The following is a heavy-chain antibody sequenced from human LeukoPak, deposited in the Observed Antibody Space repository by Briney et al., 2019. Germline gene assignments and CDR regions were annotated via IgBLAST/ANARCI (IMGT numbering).Heavy chain of an antibody. CDR2: FSADEINI. Sequence: PGGSLRLSCAASGFTFSIYGMHWVRQAPGKGLEWVALFSADEINIYYADSVKGRFTISRDNSKNMLYLQMDSLRAEDTAVYYCARDQIAGLWGSYRPRWFDPWGQGTLVTVSS. J-gene: IGHJ5*02. V-gene: IGHV3-30*03. CDR1: GFTFSIYG. D-gene: IGHD3-16*02. CDR3: ARDQIAGLWGSYRPRWFDP.